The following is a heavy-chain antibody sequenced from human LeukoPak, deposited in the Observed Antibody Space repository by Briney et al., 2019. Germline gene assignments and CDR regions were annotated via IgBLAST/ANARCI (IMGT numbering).Heavy chain of an antibody. Sequence: SETLSLTCTVSGGPISSYYWSWIRQPAGKGLEWIGRIYTSGSTNYNPSLKSRVTMSVDTSKNQFSLKLSSVTAADTAVYYCVRGGGWLPNNWFDPWGQGTLVTVSS. CDR1: GGPISSYY. V-gene: IGHV4-4*07. J-gene: IGHJ5*02. CDR3: VRGGGWLPNNWFDP. D-gene: IGHD3-22*01. CDR2: IYTSGST.